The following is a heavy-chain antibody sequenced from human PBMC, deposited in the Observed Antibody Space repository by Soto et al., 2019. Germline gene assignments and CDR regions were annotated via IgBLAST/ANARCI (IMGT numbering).Heavy chain of an antibody. V-gene: IGHV3-33*01. CDR1: GFFFRDFG. J-gene: IGHJ4*02. Sequence: GGSLRLSCVASGFFFRDFGMHWVRQAPGKGLEWVSVIWYDGSNTYQGESVKGRFTMSRDISKNTLYLQMDSLRPEDTAVYYCAIAMAGKCHPFDYWGQGTLVTVSS. CDR2: IWYDGSNT. CDR3: AIAMAGKCHPFDY. D-gene: IGHD6-19*01.